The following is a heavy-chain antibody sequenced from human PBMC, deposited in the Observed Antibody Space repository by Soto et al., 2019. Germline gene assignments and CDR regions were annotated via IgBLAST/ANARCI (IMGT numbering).Heavy chain of an antibody. CDR2: IVVGSGHT. V-gene: IGHV1-58*02. CDR3: ARSSSGSYSDDAFDI. J-gene: IGHJ3*02. Sequence: ASVKVSCKASGFTFTSSAMQWVRQARGQRLEWIGWIVVGSGHTNYAQKFQGWVTMTRDTSISTAYMELSRLRSDDTAVYYCARSSSGSYSDDAFDIWGQGTMVTVS. D-gene: IGHD3-10*01. CDR1: GFTFTSSA.